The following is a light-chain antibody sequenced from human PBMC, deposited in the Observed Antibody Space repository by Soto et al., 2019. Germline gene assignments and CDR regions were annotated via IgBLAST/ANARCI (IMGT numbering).Light chain of an antibody. CDR1: QSVTKY. J-gene: IGKJ4*01. Sequence: EVVLTQSPATLSLSPGERATLSCRASQSVTKYLAWYQQKPGQALRLLSYDVSKRATGIPARFSGSGSETDFTLTIRSLEPGDFSVYYCHQRSNWPLNFGGGTKLEIK. V-gene: IGKV3-11*01. CDR3: HQRSNWPLN. CDR2: DVS.